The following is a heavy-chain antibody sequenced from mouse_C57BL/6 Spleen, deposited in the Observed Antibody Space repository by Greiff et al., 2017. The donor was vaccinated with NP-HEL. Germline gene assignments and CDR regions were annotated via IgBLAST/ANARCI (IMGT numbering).Heavy chain of an antibody. CDR3: SRYKGITTVPTWYFDV. V-gene: IGHV7-3*01. Sequence: EVKLVQSGGGLVQPGGSLSLSCAASGFTFTDYYMSWVRQPPGKALEWLGFIRTKANGYTTEYSASVKGRFTISRYNSQSILYLQMNALRAEDSATYDCSRYKGITTVPTWYFDVWGTGTTVTVSS. CDR2: IRTKANGYTT. J-gene: IGHJ1*03. CDR1: GFTFTDYY. D-gene: IGHD1-1*01.